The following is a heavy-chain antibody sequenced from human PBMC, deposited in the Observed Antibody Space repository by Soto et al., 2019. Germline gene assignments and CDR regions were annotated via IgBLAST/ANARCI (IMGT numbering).Heavy chain of an antibody. CDR3: ARENCSSTSCYVWWFDP. CDR1: GYTFTSYG. Sequence: ASVKVSCKASGYTFTSYGISWVRQAPGQGLEWMGWISAYNGNTNYAQKLQGRVTMTTDTSTSTAYMELRSLRSDDTAVYYFARENCSSTSCYVWWFDPWGQGTLVTVSS. V-gene: IGHV1-18*01. J-gene: IGHJ5*02. CDR2: ISAYNGNT. D-gene: IGHD2-2*01.